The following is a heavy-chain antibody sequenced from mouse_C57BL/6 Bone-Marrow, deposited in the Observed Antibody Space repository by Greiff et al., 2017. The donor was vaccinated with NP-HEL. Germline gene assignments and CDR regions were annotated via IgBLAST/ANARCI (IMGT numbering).Heavy chain of an antibody. CDR2: IDPENGDT. V-gene: IGHV14-4*01. CDR3: TTRSNYQAWFAY. Sequence: EVQLQQSGAELVRPGASVKLSCTASGFNIKDDYMHWVKQRPEQGLEWIGWIDPENGDTEYASKFQGKATITADTSSNTAYLQLSSLTSEDTAVYYCTTRSNYQAWFAYWGQGTLVTVSA. J-gene: IGHJ3*01. D-gene: IGHD2-5*01. CDR1: GFNIKDDY.